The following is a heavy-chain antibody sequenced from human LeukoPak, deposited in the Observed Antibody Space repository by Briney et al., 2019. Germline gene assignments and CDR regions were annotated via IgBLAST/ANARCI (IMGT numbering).Heavy chain of an antibody. CDR2: INPSGGST. CDR3: AYSDRYYYDSSGYYRYAPNFDY. V-gene: IGHV1-46*03. Sequence: ASVTVSCKASEYNFTSYYTRWVRQAPGQGLEWMGLINPSGGSTSYAQKFQGRVTITADESTSTAYMELSSLRSEDTAVYYCAYSDRYYYDSSGYYRYAPNFDYWGQGTLVTVSS. CDR1: EYNFTSYY. D-gene: IGHD3-22*01. J-gene: IGHJ4*02.